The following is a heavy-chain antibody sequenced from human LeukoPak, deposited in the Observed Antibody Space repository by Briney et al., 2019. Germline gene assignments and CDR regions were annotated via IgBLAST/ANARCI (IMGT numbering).Heavy chain of an antibody. V-gene: IGHV3-23*01. CDR1: GFSFSNYA. CDR3: AKGSYYDSSGSFYFDY. CDR2: ISGSGDNT. Sequence: GGSLRLSCAASGFSFSNYAMTWVRQAPGKGLEWVSGISGSGDNTYYADSVKGRFTISRDNSKNTLYVQVNSLGTEDTAAYYCAKGSYYDSSGSFYFDYWGQGTLVTVSS. J-gene: IGHJ4*02. D-gene: IGHD3-22*01.